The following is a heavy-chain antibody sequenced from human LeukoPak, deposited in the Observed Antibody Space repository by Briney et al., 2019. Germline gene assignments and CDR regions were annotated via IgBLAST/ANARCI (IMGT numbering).Heavy chain of an antibody. CDR1: GYTFTKYP. D-gene: IGHD3-9*01. Sequence: ASVKVSCKASGYTFTKYPMNWVRQAPGQGLEWMGWINTNTGNPTYAQGFTGRFVFSLDTSVSTAYLQINSLKTEDTAVYYCARGGDILTGYPFYWGQGTLVTVSS. CDR2: INTNTGNP. J-gene: IGHJ4*02. V-gene: IGHV7-4-1*02. CDR3: ARGGDILTGYPFY.